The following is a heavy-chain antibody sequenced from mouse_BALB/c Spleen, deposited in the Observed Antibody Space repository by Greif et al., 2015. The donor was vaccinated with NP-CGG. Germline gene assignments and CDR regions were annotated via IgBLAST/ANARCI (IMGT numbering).Heavy chain of an antibody. V-gene: IGHV1-7*01. J-gene: IGHJ4*01. CDR1: GCTFTSYW. CDR2: INPSTGYT. D-gene: IGHD2-14*01. Sequence: VKLQESGAELAKPGASVKMSCKASGCTFTSYWMHWVKQRPGQGLEWIGYINPSTGYTEYNQKFKDKATLTADKSSSTAYMQLSSLTSEDSAVYYCARIGGSYAMDYWGQGTSVTVSS. CDR3: ARIGGSYAMDY.